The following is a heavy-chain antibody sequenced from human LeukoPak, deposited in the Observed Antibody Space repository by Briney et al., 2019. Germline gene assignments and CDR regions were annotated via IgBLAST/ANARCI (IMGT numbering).Heavy chain of an antibody. D-gene: IGHD1-26*01. CDR3: ARDGGDSGSYYVAFDI. Sequence: GGSLRLSCAASGFTFNSYEMNWVRQAPGKGLEWVSYISSSSSTIYYADSVKGRFTISRDNAKNSLYLQMNSLRAEDTAVYYCARDGGDSGSYYVAFDIWGQGTMVTVSS. J-gene: IGHJ3*02. V-gene: IGHV3-48*01. CDR1: GFTFNSYE. CDR2: ISSSSSTI.